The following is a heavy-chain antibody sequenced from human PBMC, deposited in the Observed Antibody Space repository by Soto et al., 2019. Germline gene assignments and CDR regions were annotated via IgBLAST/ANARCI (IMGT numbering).Heavy chain of an antibody. Sequence: QVQLVQSGAEVKKPGSSVNVSCKASGGTFSSYAISWVRQAPGQGLEWLGGIIPIFGTANYAQKFQGRVTITADESTSTAYRERSSLRSADTAVYDCARVGSAYCSGGSCYSEFDYWGQGTLVTVSS. V-gene: IGHV1-69*01. CDR3: ARVGSAYCSGGSCYSEFDY. CDR1: GGTFSSYA. CDR2: IIPIFGTA. D-gene: IGHD2-15*01. J-gene: IGHJ4*02.